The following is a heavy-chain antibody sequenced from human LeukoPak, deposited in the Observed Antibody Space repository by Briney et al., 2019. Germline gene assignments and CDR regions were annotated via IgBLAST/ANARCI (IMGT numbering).Heavy chain of an antibody. D-gene: IGHD3-22*01. CDR1: GFSFEDHA. J-gene: IGHJ6*02. Sequence: GRSLRLSCEGSGFSFEDHAMFWVRQAPGKGLEWVSGITWNSRTVAYADSVKGRFTISRDNGKNSLYLQMNSLRAEDTALYYCAKGLRDSSGFYIYYGMDVWGQGTTATVSS. V-gene: IGHV3-9*01. CDR3: AKGLRDSSGFYIYYGMDV. CDR2: ITWNSRTV.